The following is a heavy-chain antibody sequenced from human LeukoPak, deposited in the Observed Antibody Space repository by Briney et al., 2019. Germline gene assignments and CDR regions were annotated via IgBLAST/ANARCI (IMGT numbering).Heavy chain of an antibody. CDR3: ARALAINDIVVVPAAHAYYFDY. CDR2: INPSGGST. D-gene: IGHD2-2*01. V-gene: IGHV1-46*01. Sequence: ASVKVSCKASGYTFTSYYMHWVRQAPGQGLEWMGIINPSGGSTSYAQKFQGRVTMTRDTSTSTVYMELSSLRSEDTAVYYCARALAINDIVVVPAAHAYYFDYWGQGTLVTVSS. CDR1: GYTFTSYY. J-gene: IGHJ4*02.